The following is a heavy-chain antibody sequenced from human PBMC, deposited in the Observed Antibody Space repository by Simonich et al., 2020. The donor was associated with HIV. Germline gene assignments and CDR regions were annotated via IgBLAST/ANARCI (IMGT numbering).Heavy chain of an antibody. CDR1: GGSFSGYY. D-gene: IGHD4-17*01. Sequence: QVQLQQWGAGLLKPSETLSLTCAVYGGSFSGYYWSGIRQPPGKGLEWIGEINHSGSTHSNPSLKSRVTISVDTSKNQFSLKLSSVTAADTAVYYCARRHPTTVTTPYFDYWGQGTLVTVSS. CDR3: ARRHPTTVTTPYFDY. V-gene: IGHV4-34*01. CDR2: INHSGST. J-gene: IGHJ4*02.